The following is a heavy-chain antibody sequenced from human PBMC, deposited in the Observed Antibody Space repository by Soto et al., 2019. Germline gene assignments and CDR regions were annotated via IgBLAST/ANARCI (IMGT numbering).Heavy chain of an antibody. CDR3: ARQYCGGDCHLDY. J-gene: IGHJ4*02. CDR1: GFTFSNFW. Sequence: EVQLVESGGGLVQSGGSLRLSCAASGFTFSNFWMSWVRQAPGKGVEWVANINKDGSETNYVDSVKGRFTSSRNNAKNSLYLQVTSLRIEDTAGYYCARQYCGGDCHLDYWGQGTLVTVSS. V-gene: IGHV3-7*01. CDR2: INKDGSET. D-gene: IGHD2-21*02.